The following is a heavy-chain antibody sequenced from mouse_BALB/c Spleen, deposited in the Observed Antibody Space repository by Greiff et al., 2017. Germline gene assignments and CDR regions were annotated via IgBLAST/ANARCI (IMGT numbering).Heavy chain of an antibody. V-gene: IGHV1S81*02. D-gene: IGHD2-2*01. CDR3: ARWLPFYYAMDY. Sequence: VKLQQPGAELVKPGASVKLSCKASGYTFTSYWMHWVKQRPGQGLEWIGEINPSNGRTNYNEKFKSKATLTVDKSSSTAYMQLSSLTSEDSAVYYCARWLPFYYAMDYWGQGTSVTVSS. CDR2: INPSNGRT. J-gene: IGHJ4*01. CDR1: GYTFTSYW.